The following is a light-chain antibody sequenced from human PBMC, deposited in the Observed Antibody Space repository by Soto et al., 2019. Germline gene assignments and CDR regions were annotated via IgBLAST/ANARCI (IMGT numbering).Light chain of an antibody. CDR3: QSYDSSVSGRRV. CDR2: GNN. CDR1: SANIGADYD. V-gene: IGLV1-40*01. J-gene: IGLJ2*01. Sequence: PPAVSGAPGQRVNISCTGSSANIGADYDVHWYQPLPGTAPKLLIYGNNKRLSGVSVRFSGSKSGTSASLAITGLQAEDEDDYYCQSYDSSVSGRRVFGGGPKLTVL.